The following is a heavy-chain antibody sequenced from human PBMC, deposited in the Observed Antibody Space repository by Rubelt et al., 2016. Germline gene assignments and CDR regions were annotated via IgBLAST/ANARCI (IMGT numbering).Heavy chain of an antibody. J-gene: IGHJ4*02. V-gene: IGHV4-34*01. Sequence: QLQLQESGPGLVKPSETLSLTCAVYGGSFSGYYWSWIRQPPGKGLEWIGEINHSRSTNYNPSLKSRVTISVDTSKNQFSLKLSSVTAADTAVYYCARRGGVIVAFDYWGQGTLVTVSS. D-gene: IGHD3-16*02. CDR2: INHSRST. CDR1: GGSFSGYY. CDR3: ARRGGVIVAFDY.